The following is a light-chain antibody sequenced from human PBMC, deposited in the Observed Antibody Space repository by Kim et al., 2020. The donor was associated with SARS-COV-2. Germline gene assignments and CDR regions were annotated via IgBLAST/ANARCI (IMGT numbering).Light chain of an antibody. CDR1: QGIRDD. CDR2: AAS. CDR3: LQDYNYPLT. V-gene: IGKV1-6*01. J-gene: IGKJ4*01. Sequence: ASVGDRVTITCRASQGIRDDLGWYQQKPGKAPKLLIYAASSLQSGVPSRFSGSGSGTDFTLTISSLQPEDFATYYCLQDYNYPLTFGGGTKVDIK.